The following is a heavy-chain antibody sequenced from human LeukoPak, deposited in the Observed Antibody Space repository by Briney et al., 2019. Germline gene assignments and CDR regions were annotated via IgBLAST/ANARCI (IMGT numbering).Heavy chain of an antibody. Sequence: SETLSLTCTVSGGSIRSYYWSWIRQPPGKGLEWIGYIHYSGSTTYNPSLKSRVTISVDTSKNQFPLKLSSVTAADTAVYYCARRLGGTSTGFDYWGQGTLVTVSS. V-gene: IGHV4-59*08. J-gene: IGHJ4*02. CDR2: IHYSGST. CDR1: GGSIRSYY. CDR3: ARRLGGTSTGFDY. D-gene: IGHD2-2*01.